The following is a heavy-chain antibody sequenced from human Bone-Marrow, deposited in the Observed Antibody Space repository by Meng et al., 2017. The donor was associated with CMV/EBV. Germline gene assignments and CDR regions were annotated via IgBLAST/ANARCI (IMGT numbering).Heavy chain of an antibody. CDR1: GGSILSYY. J-gene: IGHJ4*02. CDR2: IYTTGST. D-gene: IGHD2-15*01. V-gene: IGHV4-4*07. CDR3: ASAFCSGGNCYYLDH. Sequence: VAGGSILSYYWSWIRQPAGKGLEWIGRIYTTGSTNYNPSLKSRVTMSVDTSKNQFSLKLSSVTAADTAVYYCASAFCSGGNCYYLDHWGQGTLVTVSS.